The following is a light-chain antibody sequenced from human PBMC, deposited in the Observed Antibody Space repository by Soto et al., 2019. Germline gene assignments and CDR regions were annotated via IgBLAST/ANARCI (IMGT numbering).Light chain of an antibody. CDR2: GAS. CDR3: QQYNNWPLT. J-gene: IGKJ4*01. Sequence: ELVLKTSPGTLSLSPGERAPLSCRASQSVSSNYLAWYQQNPGQAPRLLIYGASTRATGIPARFSGSGSGTEFTLTISSLQSEEFAVYYCQQYNNWPLTFGGGTKVDIK. CDR1: QSVSSN. V-gene: IGKV3-15*01.